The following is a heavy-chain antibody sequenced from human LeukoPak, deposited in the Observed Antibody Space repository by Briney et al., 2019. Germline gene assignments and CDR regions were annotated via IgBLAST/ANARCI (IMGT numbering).Heavy chain of an antibody. CDR1: GFTFSNFW. V-gene: IGHV3-7*01. J-gene: IGHJ3*02. Sequence: GGSLRLSCAASGFTFSNFWMSWVRQAPGKGLEWVANIRQDGNEKYYVDSLKGRFTISRDNAKNSAYLQMNSLRAEDTAVYYCARVSGSGWYGSDAFDIWGQGTMVTVSS. D-gene: IGHD6-19*01. CDR2: IRQDGNEK. CDR3: ARVSGSGWYGSDAFDI.